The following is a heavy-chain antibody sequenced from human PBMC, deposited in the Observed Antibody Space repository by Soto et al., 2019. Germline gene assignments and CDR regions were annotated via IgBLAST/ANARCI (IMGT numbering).Heavy chain of an antibody. J-gene: IGHJ3*02. CDR3: ARWRLGITEEYAFDI. Sequence: KLSCKSSGYSINSDASHCVRPDTGQRLEWMGWINPGNGNTKYSQKFQGRVTITSDTSASTAYMELSSLRSEDTAVYYCARWRLGITEEYAFDIWGQGTRV. CDR1: GYSINSDA. CDR2: INPGNGNT. D-gene: IGHD7-27*01. V-gene: IGHV1-3*01.